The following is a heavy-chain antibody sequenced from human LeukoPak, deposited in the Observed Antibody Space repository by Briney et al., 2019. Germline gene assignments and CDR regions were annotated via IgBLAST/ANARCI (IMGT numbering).Heavy chain of an antibody. V-gene: IGHV3-48*02. CDR1: GFIFSGYT. D-gene: IGHD3-22*01. CDR2: ISSTSSSI. CDR3: ARDSSGYYMAD. Sequence: GGSLRLACAASGFIFSGYTMNWVRQAPGKGLEWVSYISSTSSSIYYADSVKGRFATSRDNAKNSLNLQMNSLRDEDTAVYYCARDSSGYYMADWGQGTLVIVSS. J-gene: IGHJ4*02.